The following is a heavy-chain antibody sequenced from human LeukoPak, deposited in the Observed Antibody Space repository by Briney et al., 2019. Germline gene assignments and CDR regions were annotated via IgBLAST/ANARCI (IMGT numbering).Heavy chain of an antibody. CDR2: ISGSGGST. CDR3: AKVGAARLFDY. CDR1: GFTFSSYG. V-gene: IGHV3-23*01. D-gene: IGHD6-6*01. Sequence: GGTLRLSCAASGFTFSSYGMSWVRQAPGKGLEWVSAISGSGGSTYYADSVKGRFTISRDNSKNTLYLQMNSLRAEDTAVYYCAKVGAARLFDYWGQGTLVTVSS. J-gene: IGHJ4*02.